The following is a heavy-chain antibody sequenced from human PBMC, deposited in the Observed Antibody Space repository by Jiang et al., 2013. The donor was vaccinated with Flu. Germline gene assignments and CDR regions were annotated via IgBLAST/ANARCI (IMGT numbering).Heavy chain of an antibody. CDR3: ARGSSSAGGYYFDF. D-gene: IGHD6-13*01. V-gene: IGHV1-69*17. J-gene: IGHJ4*02. CDR2: IIPIVNIA. CDR1: GGIFTSYA. Sequence: KKPGSSVKVSCKSSGGIFTSYAISWVRQVPGQGLEWMGGIIPIVNIANYAQKFQGRATITADKSTSTGYIELSSLRSEDTAVYYCARGSSSAGGYYFDFWGQGTLVTVSS.